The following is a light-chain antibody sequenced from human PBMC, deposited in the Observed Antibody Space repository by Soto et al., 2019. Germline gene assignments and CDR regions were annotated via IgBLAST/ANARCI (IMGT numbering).Light chain of an antibody. J-gene: IGKJ4*01. V-gene: IGKV3-15*01. CDR2: GAS. Sequence: EIVMTQSPVTLCVSPGERATLSCRASQSVGTNLAWYQQKPGQAPGLLISGASTRATGIPARFSGSGSGTEFTLTINSLQSEDLAIYYCQQYDDWPQLTFGGGTKLEIK. CDR3: QQYDDWPQLT. CDR1: QSVGTN.